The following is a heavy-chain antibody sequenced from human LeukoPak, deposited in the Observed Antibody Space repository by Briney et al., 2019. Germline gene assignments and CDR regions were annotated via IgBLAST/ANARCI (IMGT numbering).Heavy chain of an antibody. CDR3: ARGRRSSSWYGRSMYYFDY. D-gene: IGHD6-13*01. J-gene: IGHJ4*02. CDR1: GGSFSGYY. V-gene: IGHV4-34*01. CDR2: INHSGST. Sequence: SETLSLTCAVYGGSFSGYYWSWIRQPPGKGLEWIGEINHSGSTNYNPSLKSRVTISVDTSKNQFSLKLSSVTAADTAVYYCARGRRSSSWYGRSMYYFDYWGQGTLVTVSS.